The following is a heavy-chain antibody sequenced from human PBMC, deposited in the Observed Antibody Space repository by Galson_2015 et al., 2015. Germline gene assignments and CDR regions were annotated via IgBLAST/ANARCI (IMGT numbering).Heavy chain of an antibody. CDR2: IYWDDDK. CDR1: GFSLSTRGVG. V-gene: IGHV2-5*02. J-gene: IGHJ5*02. CDR3: AHRPLPFAYGDDDSFSP. D-gene: IGHD4-17*01. Sequence: PALVKPTQTLTLTCTFSGFSLSTRGVGVGWTRQPPGKALEWLALIYWDDDKRYSPSLKSRLTITKDTSKNQVVLTMTNMDPVDTATYYCAHRPLPFAYGDDDSFSPWGQGTLVTVSS.